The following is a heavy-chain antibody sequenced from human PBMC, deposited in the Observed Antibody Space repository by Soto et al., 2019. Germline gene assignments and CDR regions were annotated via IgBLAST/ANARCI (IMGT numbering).Heavy chain of an antibody. CDR1: GYTFTNYG. D-gene: IGHD3-10*01. CDR2: ISHWGKT. Sequence: VASVKVSCKASGYTFTNYGITWVRQAPGQGLEWMGWISHWGKTDYAQKFQGRVTMTTDSSASTAFMELRSLRSDDTAMYFCARDLDGSGSYYTDYWGQGTLVTVSS. V-gene: IGHV1-18*01. J-gene: IGHJ4*02. CDR3: ARDLDGSGSYYTDY.